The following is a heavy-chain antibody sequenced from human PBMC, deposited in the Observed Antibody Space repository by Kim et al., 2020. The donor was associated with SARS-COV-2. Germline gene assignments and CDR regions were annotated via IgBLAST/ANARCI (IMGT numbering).Heavy chain of an antibody. CDR2: IYYSGST. CDR1: GGSISSYY. CDR3: ARAQWQSSSWDFYYYYGMDV. V-gene: IGHV4-59*01. Sequence: SETLSLTCTVSGGSISSYYWSWIRQPPGKGLEWIGYIYYSGSTNYNPSLKSRVTISVDTSKNQFSLKLSSVTAADTAVYYCARAQWQSSSWDFYYYYGMDVWGQGTTVTVSS. J-gene: IGHJ6*02. D-gene: IGHD6-13*01.